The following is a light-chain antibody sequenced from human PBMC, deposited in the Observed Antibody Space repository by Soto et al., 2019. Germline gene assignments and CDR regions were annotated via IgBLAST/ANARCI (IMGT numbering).Light chain of an antibody. V-gene: IGLV2-8*01. CDR1: SSDVGGYNY. Sequence: QSVLTQPPSASGSPGQSVTLSCTGTSSDVGGYNYVSWYQQHPGKAPKLIIYEVTKRPSGVPDRFSGSKSGNTASLTVSGLQAEDEADYYCSSYVGSNNYVFGTGTKVTVL. CDR3: SSYVGSNNYV. CDR2: EVT. J-gene: IGLJ1*01.